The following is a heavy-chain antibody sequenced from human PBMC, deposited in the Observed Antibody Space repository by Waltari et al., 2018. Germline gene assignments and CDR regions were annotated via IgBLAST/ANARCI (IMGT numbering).Heavy chain of an antibody. CDR1: GGTFSSYA. CDR2: RIPIFGTA. J-gene: IGHJ1*01. Sequence: QVQLVQSGAEVKKPGSSVKVSCKASGGTFSSYAISWVRQAPGQGLEWMGGRIPIFGTANYEQKFQGRGTITADESTSTAYMELSSLRSEDTAVYYCAKDEGRRKLGLSEYFQHWGQGTLVTVPS. CDR3: AKDEGRRKLGLSEYFQH. D-gene: IGHD7-27*01. V-gene: IGHV1-69*13.